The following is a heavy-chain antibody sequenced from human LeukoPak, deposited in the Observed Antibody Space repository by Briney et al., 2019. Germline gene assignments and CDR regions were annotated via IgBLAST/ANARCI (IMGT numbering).Heavy chain of an antibody. Sequence: PGGSLRLSCTAYGFTFSSYEMNWVRQAPGKGLEWVSYISSSGSTIYYADSVKGRFTISRDNAKNSLYLQMNSLRAEDTAVYYCARGPGEMATFYGYWGQGTLVTVSS. D-gene: IGHD5-24*01. V-gene: IGHV3-48*03. CDR1: GFTFSSYE. J-gene: IGHJ4*02. CDR2: ISSSGSTI. CDR3: ARGPGEMATFYGY.